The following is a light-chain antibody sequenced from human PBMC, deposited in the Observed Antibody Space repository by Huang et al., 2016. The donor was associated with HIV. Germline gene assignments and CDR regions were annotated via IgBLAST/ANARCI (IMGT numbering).Light chain of an antibody. CDR3: QHQWT. CDR1: QRISTW. V-gene: IGKV1-5*03. CDR2: KAS. J-gene: IGKJ1*01. Sequence: DIQVTQSPSTLSAFVGDRVNITCWTSQRISTWLAWYQQKPVKAPNLLIFKASNLETWVPSRFSGNGSGTEFTLTINGLQPDDLATYYCQHQWTFGQGTKVEIK.